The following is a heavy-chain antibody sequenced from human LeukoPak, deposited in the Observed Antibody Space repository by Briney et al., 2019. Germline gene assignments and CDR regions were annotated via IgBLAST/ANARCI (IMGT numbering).Heavy chain of an antibody. Sequence: AGGSLRLSCAASGFTFSSYAMSWVRQAPGKGLEWVSAISGSGGSTYYADSVKGRFTISRDNSKNTLYLQMNSLRAEDTAVYYCAKKVYYDSSGWIDYWGQGTLVTVSS. CDR2: ISGSGGST. CDR1: GFTFSSYA. J-gene: IGHJ4*02. D-gene: IGHD3-22*01. CDR3: AKKVYYDSSGWIDY. V-gene: IGHV3-23*01.